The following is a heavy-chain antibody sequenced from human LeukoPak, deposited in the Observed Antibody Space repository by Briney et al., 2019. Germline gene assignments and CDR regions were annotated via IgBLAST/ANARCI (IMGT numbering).Heavy chain of an antibody. CDR3: ARDGLERRSFYYYGMDV. CDR1: GYTFTGYY. CDR2: INPNSGGT. D-gene: IGHD1-1*01. V-gene: IGHV1-2*02. Sequence: GASVKVSCKASGYTFTGYYMHWVRQAPGQGLEWMGWINPNSGGTNYAQKFQGRVTMTRDTSISTAYMELSRLRSDDTAVYYCARDGLERRSFYYYGMDVWSQGTTVTVSS. J-gene: IGHJ6*02.